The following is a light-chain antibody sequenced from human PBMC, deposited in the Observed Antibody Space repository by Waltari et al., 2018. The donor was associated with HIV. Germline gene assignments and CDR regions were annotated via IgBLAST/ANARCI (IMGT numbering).Light chain of an antibody. J-gene: IGKJ2*01. CDR1: QSVTW. CDR2: KAS. Sequence: IQMTQSPSNLSASVGDRVTLTCRDSQSVTWVGCYQQKPGKAPDLLIYKASVLQRGVSSRFSASGSGTEFALTFSSLQPDDFATYYCKQYQSLYTFGPGTKLEI. V-gene: IGKV1-5*03. CDR3: KQYQSLYT.